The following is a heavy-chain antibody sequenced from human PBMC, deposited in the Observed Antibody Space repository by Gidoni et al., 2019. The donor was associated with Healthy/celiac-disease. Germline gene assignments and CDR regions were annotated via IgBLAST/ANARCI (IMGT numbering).Heavy chain of an antibody. CDR2: ISYDGSNK. CDR1: GFTFSSYA. Sequence: QVQLVESGGGVVQPGRSLRLSCAASGFTFSSYAMHWVRQAPGKGLEWVAVISYDGSNKYYADSVKGRFTISRDNSKNTLYLQMNSLRAEDTAVYYCASDAADTAMVMDYWGQGTLVTVSS. V-gene: IGHV3-30-3*01. CDR3: ASDAADTAMVMDY. J-gene: IGHJ4*02. D-gene: IGHD5-18*01.